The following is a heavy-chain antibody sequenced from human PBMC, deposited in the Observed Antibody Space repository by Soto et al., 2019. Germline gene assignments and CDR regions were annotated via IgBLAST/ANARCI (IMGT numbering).Heavy chain of an antibody. CDR1: GYTFTGYY. Sequence: ASVKVSCKASGYTFTGYYIHWVRQAPGQGLEWMGWINPNSGGTNYAQKFQGRVTMTRDTSISTAYMELSRLRSHDTAVYYCARDLVAGYSSSWYYYWGEGTLVTVAS. V-gene: IGHV1-2*02. J-gene: IGHJ4*02. CDR2: INPNSGGT. CDR3: ARDLVAGYSSSWYYY. D-gene: IGHD6-13*01.